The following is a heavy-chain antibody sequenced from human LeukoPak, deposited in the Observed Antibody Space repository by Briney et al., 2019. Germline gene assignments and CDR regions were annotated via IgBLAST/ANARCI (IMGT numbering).Heavy chain of an antibody. CDR3: ARTSLTYYYDSSGYLPADY. V-gene: IGHV3-53*01. CDR1: GFTVSSNC. CDR2: IYSGGST. J-gene: IGHJ4*02. D-gene: IGHD3-22*01. Sequence: GGSLRLSCAASGFTVSSNCMSWVRQAPGKGLEWVSVIYSGGSTYYADSVKGRFTISRDNSKNTLYLQMNSLRAEDTAVYYCARTSLTYYYDSSGYLPADYWGQGTLVTVSS.